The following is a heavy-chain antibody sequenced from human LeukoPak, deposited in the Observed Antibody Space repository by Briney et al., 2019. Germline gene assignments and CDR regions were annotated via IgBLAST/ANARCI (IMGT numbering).Heavy chain of an antibody. V-gene: IGHV1-69*04. CDR2: IIPILGMA. Sequence: ASVKVSCKASGGTFSSYAISWVRQAPGQGLEWMGRIIPILGMANYAQKFQGKVTITADRSTCTAYMELSSLRSEDTAVYYCTRDEEAAAGTTDYWGQGTLVTVSS. CDR3: TRDEEAAAGTTDY. D-gene: IGHD6-13*01. CDR1: GGTFSSYA. J-gene: IGHJ4*02.